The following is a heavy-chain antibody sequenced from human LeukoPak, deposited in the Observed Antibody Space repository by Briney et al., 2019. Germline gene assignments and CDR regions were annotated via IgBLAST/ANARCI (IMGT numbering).Heavy chain of an antibody. Sequence: GGSLRLSCAASGFTFINGWMTWVRQAPGKGLEWVGRIKSRSDDGAIDYAAPVKGRFTISRDDSKNTLYLQMNSLKTEDTAVYYCTTNFEYGSSWGQGTLVTVSS. CDR2: IKSRSDDGAI. V-gene: IGHV3-15*01. CDR3: TTNFEYGSS. CDR1: GFTFINGW. J-gene: IGHJ4*02. D-gene: IGHD6-6*01.